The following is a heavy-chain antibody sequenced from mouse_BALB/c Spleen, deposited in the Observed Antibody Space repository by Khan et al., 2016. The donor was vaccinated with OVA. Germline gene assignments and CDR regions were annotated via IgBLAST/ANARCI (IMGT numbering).Heavy chain of an antibody. CDR2: ISPGSGSA. D-gene: IGHD1-1*01. CDR1: GYTFTSYW. CDR3: SVSNYYGSSLYALDY. Sequence: DLVKPGASVKLSCKASGYTFTSYWINWIKQRPGQGLEWIGHISPGSGSAYYNELFKGKATLTVDTSSSTAYFLLNSLSSEDSAVYFFSVSNYYGSSLYALDYWGQGTSVTVSS. V-gene: IGHV1S41*01. J-gene: IGHJ4*01.